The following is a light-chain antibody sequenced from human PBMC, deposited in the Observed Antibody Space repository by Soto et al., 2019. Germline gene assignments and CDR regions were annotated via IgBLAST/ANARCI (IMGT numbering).Light chain of an antibody. CDR1: QRLSSN. CDR2: GAS. J-gene: IGKJ1*01. V-gene: IGKV3-15*01. Sequence: EIDLTHSPVTLSVSPWERVTLSCRSSQRLSSNLAWYQQRPGQAPRLLIYGASIRATDIPARFIGSGSGTEFTLTISSLQSEDFAVYYCQQYINWPRTFGQGTKVDIK. CDR3: QQYINWPRT.